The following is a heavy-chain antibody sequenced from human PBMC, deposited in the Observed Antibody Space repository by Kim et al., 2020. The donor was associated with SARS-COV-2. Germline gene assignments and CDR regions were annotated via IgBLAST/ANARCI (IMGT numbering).Heavy chain of an antibody. CDR1: GYTFTSYA. J-gene: IGHJ6*03. Sequence: ASVKVSCKASGYTFTSYAMNWVRQAPGQGLEWMGWINTNTGNPTYAQGFTGRFVFSLDASVSTAYLQISSLRAEDTAVYYCARTNYDSFYYMDVWGKGTTVTVSS. V-gene: IGHV7-4-1*02. CDR2: INTNTGNP. CDR3: ARTNYDSFYYMDV.